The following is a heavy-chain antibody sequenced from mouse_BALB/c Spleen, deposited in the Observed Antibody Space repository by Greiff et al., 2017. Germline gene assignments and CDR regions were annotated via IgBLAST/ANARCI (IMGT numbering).Heavy chain of an antibody. Sequence: QVQLQQSGAELVKPGASVKMSCKASGYTFTSYWMNWVNQRPGQGLEWIGYIHPSTGYTEYNQKFKDKATLTADKSSSTAYMQLSSLTSEDSAVYYCACVNYDGYRCYYAMDYWGQGTSVTVSS. J-gene: IGHJ4*01. CDR3: ACVNYDGYRCYYAMDY. CDR2: IHPSTGYT. V-gene: IGHV1-7*01. D-gene: IGHD2-3*01. CDR1: GYTFTSYW.